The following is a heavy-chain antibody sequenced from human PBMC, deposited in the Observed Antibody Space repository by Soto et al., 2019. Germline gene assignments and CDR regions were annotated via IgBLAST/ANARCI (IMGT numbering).Heavy chain of an antibody. CDR1: GFTFRTYT. V-gene: IGHV3-21*01. D-gene: IGHD2-15*01. Sequence: GGSLRLSCVAPGFTFRTYTMNWVRQAPGKGLEWVSGIRGFSPYTFYAESVKGRFTISRDNAKNSLYLQMNSLGVEDTAVYYCARDRGYDAHDYYYNAMDVWAKGPRSPSP. J-gene: IGHJ6*02. CDR3: ARDRGYDAHDYYYNAMDV. CDR2: IRGFSPYT.